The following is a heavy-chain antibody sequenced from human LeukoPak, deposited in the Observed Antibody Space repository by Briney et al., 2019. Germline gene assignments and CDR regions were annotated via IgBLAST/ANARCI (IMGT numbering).Heavy chain of an antibody. V-gene: IGHV3-23*01. CDR2: SSGSGGST. CDR3: AKEGIIVGATSFDY. J-gene: IGHJ4*02. D-gene: IGHD1-26*01. Sequence: GGSLRLSCAASGVTFSSYAMSWVRQAPGKGLEWVSASSGSGGSTYHADSVKGRFTISRDNSKNTLYLQMNSLRAEVTAVYYYAKEGIIVGATSFDYWGQGTLVTVSS. CDR1: GVTFSSYA.